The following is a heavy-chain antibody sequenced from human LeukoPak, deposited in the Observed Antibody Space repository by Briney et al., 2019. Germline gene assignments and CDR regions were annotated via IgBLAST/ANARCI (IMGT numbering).Heavy chain of an antibody. CDR2: IILSAGRT. CDR3: ARGGGILAPPLGF. Sequence: ASVKVSCTAAGNTVSRYFFHWVRQAPGLGLEWLVVIILSAGRTNYARTSQGRMTMTRDTSTSTFYMELSSLRSEDAAVYFWARGGGILAPPLGFWGQGTLVTVSS. V-gene: IGHV1-46*01. D-gene: IGHD6-13*01. CDR1: GNTVSRYF. J-gene: IGHJ4*02.